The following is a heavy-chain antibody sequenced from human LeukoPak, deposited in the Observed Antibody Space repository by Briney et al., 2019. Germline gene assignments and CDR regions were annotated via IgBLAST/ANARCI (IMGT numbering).Heavy chain of an antibody. CDR2: IYYSGST. J-gene: IGHJ3*02. V-gene: IGHV4-59*08. D-gene: IGHD5-18*01. Sequence: SETLSLTCTVSGGSLSSYYWSWIRQPPGKGLEWIGYIYYSGSTNYNPSLKSRVTISVDTSKNQFSLKLSSVTAADTAVYYCARRDTAMADPEADAFDIWGQGTMVTVSS. CDR3: ARRDTAMADPEADAFDI. CDR1: GGSLSSYY.